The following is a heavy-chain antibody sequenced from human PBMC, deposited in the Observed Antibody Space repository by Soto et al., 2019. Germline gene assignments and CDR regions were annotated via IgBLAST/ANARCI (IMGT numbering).Heavy chain of an antibody. CDR3: AKDQDYVFDS. V-gene: IGHV4-4*07. CDR2: IYSSGST. CDR1: GGSFTTYN. J-gene: IGHJ4*02. Sequence: QVQLQESGPGLVKPLETLSLTCTVSGGSFTTYNWGWIRQPAGKGLEWIGRIYSSGSTYYNPSLKSRVTMSLDTSKKQVSLKLRYMTAADTAVYYCAKDQDYVFDSWGQGTLVTVSS. D-gene: IGHD4-17*01.